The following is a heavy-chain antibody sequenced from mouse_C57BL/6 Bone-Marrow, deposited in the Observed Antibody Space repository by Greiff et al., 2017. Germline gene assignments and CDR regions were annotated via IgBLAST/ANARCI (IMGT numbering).Heavy chain of an antibody. CDR2: IYPGSGST. CDR3: AYDPSYWYFDV. D-gene: IGHD2-3*01. J-gene: IGHJ1*03. Sequence: VKLQQSGAELVKPGASVKMSCKASGYTFPSYWITWVKQRPGQGLEWIGDIYPGSGSTNYNEKFKSKATLTVDTSSSTAYMQLSSLTSEDSAVYYCAYDPSYWYFDVWGTGTTVTVSS. V-gene: IGHV1-55*01. CDR1: GYTFPSYW.